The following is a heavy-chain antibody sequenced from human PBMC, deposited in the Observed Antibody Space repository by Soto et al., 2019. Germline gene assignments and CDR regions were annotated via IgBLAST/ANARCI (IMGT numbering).Heavy chain of an antibody. V-gene: IGHV4-61*01. CDR1: DGSVRSSSYY. CDR2: IYYSGST. Sequence: QVQLQESGPGLVKFSETLSLTGTVSDGSVRSSSYYLSWIRQPPGKGLEWIGNIYYSGSTNYNPSLKSRVTRSVDTAETQFSLKLSSVTAADTSVYSCAGPGGNSFRDSFDICCHGTMVTVAS. CDR3: AGPGGNSFRDSFDI. J-gene: IGHJ3*02. D-gene: IGHD2-21*02.